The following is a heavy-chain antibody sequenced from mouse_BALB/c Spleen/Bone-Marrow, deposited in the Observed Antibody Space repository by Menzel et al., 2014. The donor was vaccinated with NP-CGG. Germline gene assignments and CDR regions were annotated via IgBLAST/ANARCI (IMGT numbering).Heavy chain of an antibody. CDR3: ARDSRSTVSHFGY. D-gene: IGHD1-1*01. Sequence: EVMLVESGGGLVQPGGSLRLSCATSGFTFXDYYMNWVRQPPGKALEWLGFIRNKANGYTTEYSASVKGRFTISRDNSQSILYLQMNTLRAEDSATYYCARDSRSTVSHFGYWGQGTTLTVSS. CDR1: GFTFXDYY. V-gene: IGHV7-3*02. J-gene: IGHJ2*01. CDR2: IRNKANGYTT.